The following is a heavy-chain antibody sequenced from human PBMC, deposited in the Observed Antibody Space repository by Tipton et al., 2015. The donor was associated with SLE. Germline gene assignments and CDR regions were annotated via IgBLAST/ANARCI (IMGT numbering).Heavy chain of an antibody. V-gene: IGHV4-39*07. CDR1: GGSISSSSYY. J-gene: IGHJ3*02. D-gene: IGHD5-18*01. Sequence: TLSLTCTVSGGSISSSSYYWGWIRQPPGKGLEWIGSIYYSGSTYYNPSLKSRVTISVDTSKNQFSLKLSSVTAADTAVYYCARGGYSRGSAFDIWGHGTMVTVSS. CDR3: ARGGYSRGSAFDI. CDR2: IYYSGST.